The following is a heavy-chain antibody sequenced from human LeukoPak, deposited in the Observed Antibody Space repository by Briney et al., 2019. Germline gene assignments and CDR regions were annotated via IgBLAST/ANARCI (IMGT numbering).Heavy chain of an antibody. D-gene: IGHD3-10*01. CDR3: ARVRGSAFDM. Sequence: GGSLRLSCAASGFSVGSYDMHWVRQAPGKGLEWVSSIGTPGETYYVGSVKGRFTISRENAKNSLYLQMNNLRAGDTAVYYCARVRGSAFDMWGQGAMVTVSS. V-gene: IGHV3-13*01. J-gene: IGHJ3*02. CDR2: IGTPGET. CDR1: GFSVGSYD.